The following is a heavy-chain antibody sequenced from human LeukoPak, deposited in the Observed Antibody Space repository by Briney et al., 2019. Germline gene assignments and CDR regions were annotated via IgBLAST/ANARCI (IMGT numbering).Heavy chain of an antibody. CDR3: ARDRLEWLSPPYYFDY. CDR2: ISSSSSTI. CDR1: GFTFSSYA. V-gene: IGHV3-48*02. D-gene: IGHD3-3*01. Sequence: GGSLRLSCAASGFTFSSYAMSWVRQAPGKGLEWVSYISSSSSTIYYADSVKGRFTISRDNAKNSLYLQMNSLRDEDTAVYYCARDRLEWLSPPYYFDYWGQGTLVTVSS. J-gene: IGHJ4*02.